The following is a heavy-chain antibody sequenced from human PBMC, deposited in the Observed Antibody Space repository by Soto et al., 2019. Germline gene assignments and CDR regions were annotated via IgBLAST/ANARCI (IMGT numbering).Heavy chain of an antibody. V-gene: IGHV1-69*01. CDR1: GGTFSSYA. J-gene: IGHJ6*02. CDR3: AREEAVAGRYYYYYGMDV. CDR2: IIPIFGTA. Sequence: QVQLVQSGAEVKKPGSSVKVSCKASGGTFSSYAISWVRQAPGQGLEWMGGIIPIFGTANYAQKFQGRVTITADESMSTAYMELSSLRSEDTAVYYCAREEAVAGRYYYYYGMDVWGQGTTVTVSS. D-gene: IGHD6-19*01.